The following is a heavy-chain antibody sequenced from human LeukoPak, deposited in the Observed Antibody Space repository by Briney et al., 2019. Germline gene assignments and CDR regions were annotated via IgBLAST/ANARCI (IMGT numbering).Heavy chain of an antibody. CDR1: GGSISTYY. Sequence: PSETLSLTCTVSGGSISTYYWSWMRQPAGKGLEWIGRIYSTGRIYTSGRSNYNPSLKNRVTMSVDTSKNQFSLRLTSVTAADTAVYYCARDKNLAAAGRIDAFDIWGQGTMVTVSS. J-gene: IGHJ3*02. D-gene: IGHD6-13*01. CDR2: IYSTGRIYTSGRS. V-gene: IGHV4-4*07. CDR3: ARDKNLAAAGRIDAFDI.